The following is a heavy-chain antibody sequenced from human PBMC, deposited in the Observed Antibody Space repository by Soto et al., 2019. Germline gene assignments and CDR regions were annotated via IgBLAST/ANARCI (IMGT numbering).Heavy chain of an antibody. D-gene: IGHD3-10*02. J-gene: IGHJ6*02. V-gene: IGHV1-69*13. CDR2: IIPTFGRT. Sequence: ASVKVSCKASGDTFSSYAISWVRQAPGKGLEWMGKIIPTFGRTNYAQKFQGRLTISADDSTSTAYMELTSLESDDTAVYYCARDPLSSFAMDMCGQGTTVTVSS. CDR3: ARDPLSSFAMDM. CDR1: GDTFSSYA.